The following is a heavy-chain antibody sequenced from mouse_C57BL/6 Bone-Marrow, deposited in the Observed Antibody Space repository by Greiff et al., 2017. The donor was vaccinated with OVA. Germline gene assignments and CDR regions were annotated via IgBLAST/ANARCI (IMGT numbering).Heavy chain of an antibody. Sequence: VQLQQSGTVLARPGASVKMSCKTSGYTFPSYWMHWVKQRPGQGLEWIGAIYPGNSDTSYNQKFKGKAKLTAVTSASTAYMELSSLTNEDSAVYYCTRSRGLRRAWFAYWGQGTLVTVSA. CDR2: IYPGNSDT. CDR1: GYTFPSYW. D-gene: IGHD2-4*01. V-gene: IGHV1-5*01. CDR3: TRSRGLRRAWFAY. J-gene: IGHJ3*01.